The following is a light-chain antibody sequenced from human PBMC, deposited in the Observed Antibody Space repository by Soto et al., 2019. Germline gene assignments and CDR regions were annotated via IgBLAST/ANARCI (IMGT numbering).Light chain of an antibody. CDR1: QSVGSN. CDR2: GAS. J-gene: IGKJ1*01. Sequence: EIVMTQSPATLSVSPGETATLSCRARQSVGSNLAWYQQKPGQAPRLLIYGASTRATGIPARFSGSGSETEFTLTISSLQAEDSAVYFCQQYNNWPTWTFGQGTKVDI. CDR3: QQYNNWPTWT. V-gene: IGKV3-15*01.